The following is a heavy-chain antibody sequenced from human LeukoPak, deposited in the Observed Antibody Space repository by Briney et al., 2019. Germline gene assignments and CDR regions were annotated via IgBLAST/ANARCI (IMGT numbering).Heavy chain of an antibody. CDR3: AKDLSWDYYDSSGYYARPLWRTFDY. V-gene: IGHV3-30*18. J-gene: IGHJ4*02. CDR2: ISYDGSNK. Sequence: GGSLRLSCAASGFTFSSYGMHWVRQAPGKGLEWVAVISYDGSNKYYADSVRGRFTISRDNSKNTLYLQMNSLRAEDTAVYYCAKDLSWDYYDSSGYYARPLWRTFDYWGQGSLVTVSS. D-gene: IGHD3-22*01. CDR1: GFTFSSYG.